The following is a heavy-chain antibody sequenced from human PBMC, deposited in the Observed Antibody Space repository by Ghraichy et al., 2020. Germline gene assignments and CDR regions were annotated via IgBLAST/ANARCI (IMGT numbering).Heavy chain of an antibody. CDR1: GFTFSSYG. CDR3: AKPLSGNDAFDI. CDR2: ISYDGSNK. Sequence: GESLNISCAASGFTFSSYGMHWVRQAPGKGLEWVAVISYDGSNKYYADSVKGRFTISRDNSKNTLYLQMNSLRAEDTAVYYCAKPLSGNDAFDIWGQGTMVTVSS. V-gene: IGHV3-30*18. J-gene: IGHJ3*02. D-gene: IGHD3-16*01.